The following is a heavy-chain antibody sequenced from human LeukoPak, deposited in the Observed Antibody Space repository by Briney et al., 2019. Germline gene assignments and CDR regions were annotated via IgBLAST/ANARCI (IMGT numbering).Heavy chain of an antibody. Sequence: GASVKVSCKASGYTFTGYYMHWVRQAPGQGLEWMGRINPNSGGTNYAQKFQGRVTMTRDTSISTAYMELSRLRSDDTAVYYCARASYYGSGSGDFDYWGQGNLVTVSS. CDR2: INPNSGGT. CDR1: GYTFTGYY. CDR3: ARASYYGSGSGDFDY. J-gene: IGHJ4*02. D-gene: IGHD3-10*01. V-gene: IGHV1-2*06.